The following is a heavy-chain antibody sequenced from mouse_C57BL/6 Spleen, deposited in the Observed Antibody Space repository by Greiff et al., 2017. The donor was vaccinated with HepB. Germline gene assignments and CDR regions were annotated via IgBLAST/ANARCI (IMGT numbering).Heavy chain of an antibody. CDR2: INPSTGGT. CDR3: ARDYYYGGYFDV. J-gene: IGHJ1*03. CDR1: GYSFTGYY. V-gene: IGHV1-42*01. D-gene: IGHD1-1*01. Sequence: EVMLVESGPELVKPGASVKISCKASGYSFTGYYMNWVKQSPEKSLEWIGEINPSTGGTTYNQKFKAKATLTVDKSSSTAYMQLKSLTSEDSAVYYCARDYYYGGYFDVWGTGTTVTVSS.